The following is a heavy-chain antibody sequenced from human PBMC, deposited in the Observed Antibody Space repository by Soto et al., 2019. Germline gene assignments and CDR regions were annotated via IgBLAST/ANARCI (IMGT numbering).Heavy chain of an antibody. V-gene: IGHV1-2*04. CDR2: INPNSGGT. Sequence: GASVKVSCKASGYTFTGYYMHWVRQAPGQGLEWMGWINPNSGGTNYAQKFQGWVTMTRDTSISTAYMELSRLRSDDTAVYYCARDSGRDDILTSARYYYGMDVWGQGTTVTVSS. J-gene: IGHJ6*02. CDR3: ARDSGRDDILTSARYYYGMDV. CDR1: GYTFTGYY. D-gene: IGHD3-9*01.